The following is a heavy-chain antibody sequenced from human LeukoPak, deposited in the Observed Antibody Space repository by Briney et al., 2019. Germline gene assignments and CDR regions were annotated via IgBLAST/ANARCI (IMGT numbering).Heavy chain of an antibody. V-gene: IGHV3-21*04. CDR3: AKDRDYGEFTYFDY. J-gene: IGHJ4*02. CDR1: GFTFSAYN. D-gene: IGHD4-17*01. CDR2: ISSTRDNYK. Sequence: PGGSLRLSCVASGFTFSAYNIHWVRQAPGEPLEWVSTISSTRDNYKYYGDSVRGRFTISRDNSKNTLYLQMNSLRAEDTAVYYCAKDRDYGEFTYFDYWGQGTLVTVSS.